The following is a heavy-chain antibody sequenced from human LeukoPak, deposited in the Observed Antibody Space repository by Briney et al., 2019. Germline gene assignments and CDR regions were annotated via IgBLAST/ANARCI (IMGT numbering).Heavy chain of an antibody. Sequence: SETLSLTCAVYGGSFSGYYWSWIRQPPGKGLEWIGEINHSGSTNYNPSPKSRVTISVDTSKSQVSLKLSSVTAADTAVYYCARGSSSSGYFDYWGQGTLVTVSS. D-gene: IGHD6-6*01. J-gene: IGHJ4*02. CDR1: GGSFSGYY. CDR3: ARGSSSSGYFDY. V-gene: IGHV4-34*01. CDR2: INHSGST.